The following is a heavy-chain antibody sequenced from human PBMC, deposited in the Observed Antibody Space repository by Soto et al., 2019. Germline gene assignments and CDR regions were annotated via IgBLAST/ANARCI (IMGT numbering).Heavy chain of an antibody. CDR3: AKHRYYYDSSGYYHSIIDY. CDR1: GFTFSSYG. J-gene: IGHJ4*02. Sequence: QVQLVESGGGVVQPGRSLRLSCAASGFTFSSYGMHWVRQAPGKGLEWVAVISYDGSNKYYADSVKGRFTISRDNSKNTLYLQMNSLRAEDTAVYYCAKHRYYYDSSGYYHSIIDYWGQGTLVTVSS. D-gene: IGHD3-22*01. V-gene: IGHV3-30*18. CDR2: ISYDGSNK.